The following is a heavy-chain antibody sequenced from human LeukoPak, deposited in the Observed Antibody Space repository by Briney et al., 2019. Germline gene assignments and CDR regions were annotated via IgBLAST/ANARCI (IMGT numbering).Heavy chain of an antibody. CDR2: INSNSGGT. CDR1: GYTFTDYY. CDR3: ARANYDILTGYSLSYYYYGMDV. D-gene: IGHD3-9*01. Sequence: ASVKVSCKASGYTFTDYYMHWGRQAPGQGLEWMGWINSNSGGTNYAQKFQGRVTMTRDTPISTAYMELSRLRSDDTAVYYCARANYDILTGYSLSYYYYGMDVWGQGTTVTVSS. J-gene: IGHJ6*02. V-gene: IGHV1-2*02.